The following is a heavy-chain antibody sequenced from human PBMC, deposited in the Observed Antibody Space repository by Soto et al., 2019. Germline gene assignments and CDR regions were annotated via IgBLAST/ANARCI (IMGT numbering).Heavy chain of an antibody. J-gene: IGHJ4*02. Sequence: GSLRLSCAASGFTFSTYVLHWVRQAPGKGLEWVALISFDGSKTYTADSVKGRFTISRDNPKNTVYLQMNSLSAVDTAVYYCARESYYDGGGLGYWGQGTLVTVSS. CDR3: ARESYYDGGGLGY. D-gene: IGHD3-22*01. V-gene: IGHV3-30-3*01. CDR2: ISFDGSKT. CDR1: GFTFSTYV.